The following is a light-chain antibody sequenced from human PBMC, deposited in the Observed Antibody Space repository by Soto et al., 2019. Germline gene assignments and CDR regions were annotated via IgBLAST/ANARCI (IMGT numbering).Light chain of an antibody. V-gene: IGLV2-14*01. J-gene: IGLJ1*01. CDR3: SSYARSSSYV. CDR1: SSDVGGYNY. Sequence: QSALTQPASVSGSPGQSITISCTGTSSDVGGYNYVSWYQQHPGKAPKLMIYDVSNRPSGVSNRFSASKSGNTASLPISGLQSEDEADDYCSSYARSSSYVFGTGTKV. CDR2: DVS.